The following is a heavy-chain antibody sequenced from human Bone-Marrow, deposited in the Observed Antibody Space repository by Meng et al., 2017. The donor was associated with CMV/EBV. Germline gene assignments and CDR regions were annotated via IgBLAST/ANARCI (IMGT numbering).Heavy chain of an antibody. CDR3: ARGISHLLLLDY. Sequence: GESLKISCAASGFTFSSYWMTWVRQAPGKGLEWVSAISGSGGSTYYADSVKGRFTISRDNSKNTLYLQMNSLRAEDTAVYYCARGISHLLLLDYWGQGTRVTVSS. CDR1: GFTFSSYW. V-gene: IGHV3-23*01. CDR2: ISGSGGST. J-gene: IGHJ4*02. D-gene: IGHD1-26*01.